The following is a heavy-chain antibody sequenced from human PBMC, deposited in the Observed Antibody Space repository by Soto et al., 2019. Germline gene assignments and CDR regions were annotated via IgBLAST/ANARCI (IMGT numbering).Heavy chain of an antibody. Sequence: AGSLRLSCAASGFTFSSYAMSWVRQAPGKGLEWVSAISGSGGSTYYADSVKGRFTISRDNSKNTLYLQMNSLRAEDTAVYYCAKAEPEYYYDSSFGFDPWGQGTLVTVSS. V-gene: IGHV3-23*01. CDR3: AKAEPEYYYDSSFGFDP. J-gene: IGHJ5*02. CDR1: GFTFSSYA. D-gene: IGHD3-22*01. CDR2: ISGSGGST.